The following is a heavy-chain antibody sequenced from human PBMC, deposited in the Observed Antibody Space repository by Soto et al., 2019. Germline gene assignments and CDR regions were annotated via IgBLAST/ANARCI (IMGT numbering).Heavy chain of an antibody. D-gene: IGHD6-13*01. CDR3: ARSTGIAGAGTGPIFDY. CDR1: GGSISSYY. Sequence: SEPLSLTCTVSGGSISSYYWSWIRQPPGKGLEWIGYIYYSGSTNYNPSLKSRVTISVDTSKNQFSLKLSSVTAADTAVYYCARSTGIAGAGTGPIFDYWGQGTLVTVSS. CDR2: IYYSGST. V-gene: IGHV4-59*01. J-gene: IGHJ4*02.